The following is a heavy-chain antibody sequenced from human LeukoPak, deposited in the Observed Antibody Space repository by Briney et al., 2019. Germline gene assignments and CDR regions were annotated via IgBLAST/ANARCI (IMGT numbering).Heavy chain of an antibody. J-gene: IGHJ4*02. CDR2: IFHSGST. V-gene: IGHV4-38-2*01. CDR1: GYSINSGYW. D-gene: IGHD4-17*01. CDR3: VRHFTVTTDYFDY. Sequence: PSETLSLTCAVSGYSINSGYWWGWIRQPPGKGLEWTGSIFHSGSTNYNPSLKSRVTISVDTSKNHFSMKLSSVTAADTVVYYCVRHFTVTTDYFDYWGQGALVTVSS.